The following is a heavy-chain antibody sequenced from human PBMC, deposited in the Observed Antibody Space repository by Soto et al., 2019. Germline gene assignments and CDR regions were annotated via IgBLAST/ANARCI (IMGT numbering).Heavy chain of an antibody. V-gene: IGHV4-39*01. CDR1: GGSVTSGSSY. D-gene: IGHD6-25*01. CDR3: VRLTSRIAAASHGRSNSLDT. Sequence: SETLSLTCSVSGGSVTSGSSYWGWVRQAPGKGLEWIGDVFFMGNTWYNADLKARLTISVDTSNDQFSLRLSSVTAADTAFYFCVRLTSRIAAASHGRSNSLDTWGPGPLVTVSS. CDR2: VFFMGNT. J-gene: IGHJ4*02.